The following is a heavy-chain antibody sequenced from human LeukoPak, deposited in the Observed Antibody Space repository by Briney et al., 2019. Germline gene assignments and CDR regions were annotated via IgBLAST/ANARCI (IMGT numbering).Heavy chain of an antibody. D-gene: IGHD6-6*01. Sequence: PSQTLSLTCTVSGGSISSYYWSWIRQPPGKGLEWIGYIYYSGSTNYNPSLKSRVTISVDASKNQFSLKLSSVTAADTAVYYCARSITARPFDYYYYGMDVWGQGTTVTVSS. CDR2: IYYSGST. J-gene: IGHJ6*02. CDR1: GGSISSYY. CDR3: ARSITARPFDYYYYGMDV. V-gene: IGHV4-59*08.